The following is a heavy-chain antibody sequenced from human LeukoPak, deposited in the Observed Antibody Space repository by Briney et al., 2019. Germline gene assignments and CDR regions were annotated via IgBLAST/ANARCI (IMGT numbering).Heavy chain of an antibody. CDR3: ATRFGLDYYYYYMDV. D-gene: IGHD3-10*01. V-gene: IGHV3-23*01. Sequence: PGGSLRLSCAASGFTFSSYSMNWVRQTPEKGLEWVSTIDGDGANTYYADSVRGRFTISRDNSKNTLSLQMTSLRADDTAVYYCATRFGLDYYYYYMDVWGKGTTVTVSS. CDR1: GFTFSSYS. J-gene: IGHJ6*03. CDR2: IDGDGANT.